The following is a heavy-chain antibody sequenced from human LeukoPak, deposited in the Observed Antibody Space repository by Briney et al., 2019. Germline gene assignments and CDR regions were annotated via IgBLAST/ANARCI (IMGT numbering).Heavy chain of an antibody. CDR1: GGSFSGYY. CDR3: ARVGYSYVINDWSRTGLGAYPTKYYYHMDV. Sequence: SETLSLTCAVYGGSFSGYYWGWLRQPPGKGLEWIGEINHSGSTNYNPSLKSRVTISVDTSKNQFSLKLSSVTAADTAVYFCARVGYSYVINDWSRTGLGAYPTKYYYHMDVWGKGTTVTVSS. J-gene: IGHJ6*03. CDR2: INHSGST. V-gene: IGHV4-34*01. D-gene: IGHD5-18*01.